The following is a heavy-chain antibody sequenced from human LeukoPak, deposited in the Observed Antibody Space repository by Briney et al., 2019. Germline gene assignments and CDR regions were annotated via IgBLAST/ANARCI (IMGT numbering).Heavy chain of an antibody. D-gene: IGHD3-9*01. CDR3: AKYRDIFPTPPDC. V-gene: IGHV3-23*01. Sequence: GASLRLSCAGPGLSFRSFWMTCVRKAPGYWLEWVSSIFGSGDSTYYTDSVKGRFTISRDNSKNTVYLQMNSLRVEDTATYYCAKYRDIFPTPPDCWGQGTLVTVSS. CDR2: IFGSGDST. J-gene: IGHJ4*02. CDR1: GLSFRSFW.